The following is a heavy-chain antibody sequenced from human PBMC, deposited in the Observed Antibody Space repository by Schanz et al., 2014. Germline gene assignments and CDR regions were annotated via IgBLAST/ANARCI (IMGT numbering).Heavy chain of an antibody. CDR1: GFTFSTHA. Sequence: EVQLVESGGGLVQPGGSLRLSCAASGFTFSTHAMNWVRQAPGKGLEWVSYVSRSTPDIYYADSVKGRFTMSRDNAKSSLYLQMNSLRAEDTALYYCARDRRNADLDYWGQGTLVTVSS. D-gene: IGHD1-1*01. J-gene: IGHJ4*02. CDR2: VSRSTPDI. V-gene: IGHV3-48*04. CDR3: ARDRRNADLDY.